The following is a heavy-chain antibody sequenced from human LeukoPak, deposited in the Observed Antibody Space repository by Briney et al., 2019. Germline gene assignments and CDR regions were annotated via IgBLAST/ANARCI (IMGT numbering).Heavy chain of an antibody. CDR2: IYYSGST. CDR3: AIRAYSGYDLYY. D-gene: IGHD5-12*01. Sequence: KPSETLSLTCTVSGGSISSSSYYWGWIRQPPGKGLEWIGSIYYSGSTYYNPSLKSRVTISVDTSKNQFSLKLSSVTAADTAVYYCAIRAYSGYDLYYWGQGTLVTVSS. V-gene: IGHV4-39*07. CDR1: GGSISSSSYY. J-gene: IGHJ4*02.